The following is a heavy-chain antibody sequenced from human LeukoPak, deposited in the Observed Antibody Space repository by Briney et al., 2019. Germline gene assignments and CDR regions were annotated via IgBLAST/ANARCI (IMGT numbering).Heavy chain of an antibody. V-gene: IGHV3-43D*03. D-gene: IGHD6-6*01. CDR3: AKGRRSSSGLGEGGYYYYMDV. Sequence: PGGSLRLSCAASGFTFDDYAMPWVRQAPGKGLEGVSLISWDGGSTYYADSVKGRFTISRDNSKNSLYLQMNSLRAEDTALYYCAKGRRSSSGLGEGGYYYYMDVWGKGTTVTVSS. CDR2: ISWDGGST. CDR1: GFTFDDYA. J-gene: IGHJ6*03.